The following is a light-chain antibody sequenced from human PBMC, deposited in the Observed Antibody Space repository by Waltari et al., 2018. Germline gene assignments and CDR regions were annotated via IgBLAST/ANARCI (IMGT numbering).Light chain of an antibody. J-gene: IGLJ2*01. V-gene: IGLV2-14*03. CDR2: DVT. CDR1: SSDVGGFNY. CDR3: SSFSSSTTLV. Sequence: QSPLTQPASVSGSPGQSITISCTGSSSDVGGFNYVSWYQHHPDKAPKLIIYDVTTRPSGVSNRFSGSKSGNTASLTISGVQAEDEADYYCSSFSSSTTLVFSGGTKLTVL.